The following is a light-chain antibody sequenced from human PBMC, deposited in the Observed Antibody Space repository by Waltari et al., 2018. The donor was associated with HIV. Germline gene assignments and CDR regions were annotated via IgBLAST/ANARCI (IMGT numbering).Light chain of an antibody. V-gene: IGKV3-15*01. CDR3: QQYNNWPPNT. CDR2: GVS. J-gene: IGKJ2*01. CDR1: QTVSTK. Sequence: VMTQSPATLSVSPGERVTLSCRASQTVSTKLAWYQQKPGQAPRLLIYGVSTRAPGLPARFSGSGSGTEFTLTISNLQSEDSAVYYCQQYNNWPPNTFGQGTKLEIK.